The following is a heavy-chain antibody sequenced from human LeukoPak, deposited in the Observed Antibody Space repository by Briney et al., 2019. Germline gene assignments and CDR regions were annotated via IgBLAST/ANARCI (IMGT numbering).Heavy chain of an antibody. CDR3: ARGGPAYCGDDCYSNGYFDY. Sequence: SVKVYCKASAYTFTSYDMHWIRQAPGQGLEGMEIINPSGGSTNSAQNFQGNVNMSRDTSPSPVYMELSSLRSEDTAVYYCARGGPAYCGDDCYSNGYFDYWGQGTLVNVSS. CDR2: INPSGGST. J-gene: IGHJ4*02. CDR1: AYTFTSYD. D-gene: IGHD2-21*02. V-gene: IGHV1-46*01.